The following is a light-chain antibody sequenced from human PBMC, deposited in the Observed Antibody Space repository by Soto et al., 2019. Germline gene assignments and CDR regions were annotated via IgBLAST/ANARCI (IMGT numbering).Light chain of an antibody. Sequence: QSVLTQPASVSGSPGQSITISCTGTSSDVGAYNSVAWYQHNPGKAPKLMIYDVSNRPSGVSSRFSGSKSANTASLSISGLQADDEADYYCSSYTRSRTLVFGTGT. CDR2: DVS. CDR1: SSDVGAYNS. V-gene: IGLV2-14*01. CDR3: SSYTRSRTLV. J-gene: IGLJ1*01.